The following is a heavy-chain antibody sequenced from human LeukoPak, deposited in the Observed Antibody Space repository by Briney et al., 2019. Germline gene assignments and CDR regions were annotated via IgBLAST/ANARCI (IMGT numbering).Heavy chain of an antibody. D-gene: IGHD4-17*01. CDR2: IRYDGSEK. CDR1: GFTFSSYG. CDR3: ARVRDYGDYPLDY. V-gene: IGHV3-30*02. Sequence: GGSLRLSCAASGFTFSSYGMHWVRQAPGKGLEWVAFIRYDGSEKYYADSVKGRFTISRDNSKNTLYLQMNSLRAEDTAVYYCARVRDYGDYPLDYWGQGTLVTVSS. J-gene: IGHJ4*02.